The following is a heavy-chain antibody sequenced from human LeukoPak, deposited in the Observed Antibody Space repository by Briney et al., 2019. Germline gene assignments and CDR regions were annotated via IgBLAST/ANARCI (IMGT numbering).Heavy chain of an antibody. CDR2: IEPDGREK. CDR3: ARDDSDC. V-gene: IGHV3-7*01. CDR1: GFTFSSKW. Sequence: QSGGSLRLSCATSGFTFSSKWMSWVRQAPGKGLEWAATIEPDGREKYYVDSVKGRFTISRDNAKNSLYLQMNSLRAEDTALYYCARDDSDCWGQGTLVTVSS. J-gene: IGHJ4*02.